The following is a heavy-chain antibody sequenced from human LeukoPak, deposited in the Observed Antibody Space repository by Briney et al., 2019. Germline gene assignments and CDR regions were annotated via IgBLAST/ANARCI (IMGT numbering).Heavy chain of an antibody. Sequence: GGSLRLSCEASGFTFSSYSMNWVRQAPGKGLEWVSVINSGGNTYYADSVKGRFTISRDNSKNTLYLQMNSLRAEDTAVYYCARNAYGAQTPSDVWGQGTTVTVSS. J-gene: IGHJ6*02. CDR2: INSGGNT. D-gene: IGHD4-17*01. CDR3: ARNAYGAQTPSDV. CDR1: GFTFSSYS. V-gene: IGHV3-66*01.